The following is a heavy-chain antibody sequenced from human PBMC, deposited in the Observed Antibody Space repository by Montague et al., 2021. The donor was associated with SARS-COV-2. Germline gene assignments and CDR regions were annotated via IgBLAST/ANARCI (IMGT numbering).Heavy chain of an antibody. CDR1: GGSISSSSCY. J-gene: IGHJ4*02. Sequence: SETLSLTCTVSGGSISSSSCYWGWIRQPPGKGLEWIGSIYYSGSTYYNPSLKSRVTISVDTSKNQFSLKLSSVTAADTAVYYCARLLSWIAAAGTIHYFDYWGQGTLVTVSS. CDR3: ARLLSWIAAAGTIHYFDY. V-gene: IGHV4-39*01. D-gene: IGHD6-13*01. CDR2: IYYSGST.